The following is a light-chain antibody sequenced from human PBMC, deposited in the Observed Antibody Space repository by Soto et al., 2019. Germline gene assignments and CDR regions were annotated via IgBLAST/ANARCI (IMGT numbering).Light chain of an antibody. CDR3: QSYDNSLNEWV. V-gene: IGLV1-40*01. CDR1: ASSIAARYD. Sequence: QSVLTQPPSVSGAPGQRVTISCTRTASSIAARYDVHWYQQIPGKAPKLLIYGNNNRPSGVPDRFSASKSGISASLAITGLQADDEADYYCQSYDNSLNEWVFGGGTKVTVL. CDR2: GNN. J-gene: IGLJ3*02.